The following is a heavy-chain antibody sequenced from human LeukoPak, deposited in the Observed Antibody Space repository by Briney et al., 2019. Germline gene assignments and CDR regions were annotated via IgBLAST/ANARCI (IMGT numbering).Heavy chain of an antibody. CDR3: AREFEKGAAAGTFSY. CDR1: GCTFSSYA. D-gene: IGHD6-13*01. CDR2: IIPIFSTA. Sequence: GASVKDSCKASGCTFSSYAISWVRQPPGQGLEWMGGIIPIFSTAKHAKKFQGRVTITTDESTRPAYMAMSSLKSEDTAVYYCAREFEKGAAAGTFSYWGQGTLVTVSS. V-gene: IGHV1-69*05. J-gene: IGHJ4*02.